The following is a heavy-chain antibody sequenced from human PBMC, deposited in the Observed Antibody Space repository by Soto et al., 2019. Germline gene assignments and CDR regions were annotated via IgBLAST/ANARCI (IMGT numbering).Heavy chain of an antibody. CDR3: ARDNNDFWSLYPLAFDY. V-gene: IGHV4-4*07. CDR1: GGSLSKYY. D-gene: IGHD3-3*01. J-gene: IGHJ4*02. Sequence: SETLSLTCSVSGGSLSKYYWSWIRQPAGKGLEWIGRISTSGHVVSKVSLRSRLTMSVDMSNNHFSLKLTSVTAADTAVYYCARDNNDFWSLYPLAFDYWGQGALVTVS. CDR2: ISTSGHV.